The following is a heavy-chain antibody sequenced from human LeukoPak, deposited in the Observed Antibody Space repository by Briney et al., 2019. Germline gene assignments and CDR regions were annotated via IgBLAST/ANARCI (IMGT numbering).Heavy chain of an antibody. V-gene: IGHV3-23*01. Sequence: PGRSLRLSCAASGFTFSIYSIGWVRQAPGRGLEWVSTTSGSGGSTYYADSVKGRFTISRDNSKNTLYLQMNSLRAEDTAVYYCAREVVGRYYYYYMDVWGKGTTVTVSS. J-gene: IGHJ6*03. CDR1: GFTFSIYS. D-gene: IGHD2-15*01. CDR3: AREVVGRYYYYYMDV. CDR2: TSGSGGST.